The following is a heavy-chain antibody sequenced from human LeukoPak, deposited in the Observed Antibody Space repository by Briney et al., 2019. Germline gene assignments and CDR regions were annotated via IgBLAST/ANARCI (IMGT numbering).Heavy chain of an antibody. CDR1: GFTFSSYS. D-gene: IGHD5-18*01. CDR2: ISSSSSYI. J-gene: IGHJ4*02. Sequence: PGGSLRLSCAASGFTFSSYSMNWVRQAPGKRLEWVSSISSSSSYIYYADSVKGRFTISRDNAKNSLYLQMNSLRAEDTAVYYCVGRGIESYGYSLFSDYWGQGTLVTVSS. V-gene: IGHV3-21*01. CDR3: VGRGIESYGYSLFSDY.